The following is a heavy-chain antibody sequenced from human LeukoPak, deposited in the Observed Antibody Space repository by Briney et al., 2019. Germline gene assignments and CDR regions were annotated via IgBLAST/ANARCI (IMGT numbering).Heavy chain of an antibody. D-gene: IGHD3-22*01. Sequence: PSETLSLTCTVSGGSISSGGYYWSWIRQHPGKGLEWIGYIYYSGSTYYNPSLKSRVTISVDTSKNQFSLKLSSVTAADTAVYYYAREGEDSSGYYYLDHWGQGTLATVSS. CDR1: GGSISSGGYY. V-gene: IGHV4-31*03. CDR2: IYYSGST. CDR3: AREGEDSSGYYYLDH. J-gene: IGHJ4*02.